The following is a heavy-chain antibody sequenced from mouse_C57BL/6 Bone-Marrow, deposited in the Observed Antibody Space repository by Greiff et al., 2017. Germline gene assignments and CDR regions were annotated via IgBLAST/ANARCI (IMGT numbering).Heavy chain of an antibody. CDR3: ARSTTVVYGYFDV. Sequence: QVQLQQSGAELARPGASVKMSCKASGYTFTSYTMHWVKQRPGQGLEWIGYINPSSGYTKYNQKFKDKATLTADKSSSTAYMQLSSLTSEDSAVYYCARSTTVVYGYFDVWGTGTTVTVSS. CDR2: INPSSGYT. V-gene: IGHV1-4*01. J-gene: IGHJ1*03. CDR1: GYTFTSYT. D-gene: IGHD1-1*01.